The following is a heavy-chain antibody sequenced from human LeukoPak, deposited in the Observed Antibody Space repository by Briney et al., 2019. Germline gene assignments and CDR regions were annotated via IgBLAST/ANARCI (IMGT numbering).Heavy chain of an antibody. CDR1: GFILSSYA. Sequence: GGSLRLSCSASGFILSSYAMHWVRQAPGKGLEWVVFTQNDGDDKYYADSVKGRLTISRDNSKNTLYLQMDRLRAEVTAVYFCASGLGELIDYWGQGTLVTVSS. J-gene: IGHJ4*02. V-gene: IGHV3-30*02. CDR3: ASGLGELIDY. D-gene: IGHD3-16*01. CDR2: TQNDGDDK.